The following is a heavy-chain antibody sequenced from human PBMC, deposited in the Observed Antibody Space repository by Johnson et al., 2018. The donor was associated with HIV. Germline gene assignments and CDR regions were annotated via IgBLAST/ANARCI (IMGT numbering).Heavy chain of an antibody. V-gene: IGHV3-30*14. CDR1: GFTFSSHP. CDR2: ISYDGSNK. J-gene: IGHJ3*02. Sequence: QVQLVESGGGLVQRGGSLRLSCAASGFTFSSHPMHWVRQAPGKGLEWVAVISYDGSNKYYADSVKGRFTISRDNSKNTLYLQMNSLRAEDTAVYYCARRTVTALCDIWGHGTLVTVSS. D-gene: IGHD4-17*01. CDR3: ARRTVTALCDI.